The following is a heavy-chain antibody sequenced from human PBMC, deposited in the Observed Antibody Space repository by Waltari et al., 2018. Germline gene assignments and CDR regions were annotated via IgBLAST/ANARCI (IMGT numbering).Heavy chain of an antibody. Sequence: EVQLVQSGAEVKKPGESLKISCKGSGYSFTSYWIGWVRQMPGKGLEWMGIIYPGDSDTRYSPSFQGQVTISADKSISTAYLQWSSLKASDTAMYYCARHSQAGAREAHWFDPWGQGTLVTVSS. CDR1: GYSFTSYW. CDR3: ARHSQAGAREAHWFDP. CDR2: IYPGDSDT. J-gene: IGHJ5*02. D-gene: IGHD6-19*01. V-gene: IGHV5-51*01.